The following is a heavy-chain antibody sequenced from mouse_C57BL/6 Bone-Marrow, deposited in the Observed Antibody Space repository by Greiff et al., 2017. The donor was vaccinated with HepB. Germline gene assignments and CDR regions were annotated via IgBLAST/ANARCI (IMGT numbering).Heavy chain of an antibody. CDR3: ARWEALVAMDY. V-gene: IGHV1-82*01. Sequence: VQLQQSGPELVKPGASVKISCKASGYAFSSSWMNWVKQRPGKGLEWIGRIYPGDGDTNYNGKFKGKATLTADKSSSTAYMQLSSLTSEDSAVYFFARWEALVAMDYWGQGTSVTVSS. CDR2: IYPGDGDT. J-gene: IGHJ4*01. CDR1: GYAFSSSW. D-gene: IGHD1-3*01.